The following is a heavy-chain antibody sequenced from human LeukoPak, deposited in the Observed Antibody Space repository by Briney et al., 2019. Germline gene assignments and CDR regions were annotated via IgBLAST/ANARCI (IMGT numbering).Heavy chain of an antibody. CDR1: GGSFSGYY. J-gene: IGHJ6*02. D-gene: IGHD1-26*01. V-gene: IGHV4-34*01. CDR2: INHSGST. CDR3: ARGPDPGKVGAAIYYYFGMDV. Sequence: SETLSLTCAVYGGSFSGYYWSWIRQPPGKGLEWIGEINHSGSTNYNPSLKSRVTISIDTSKNQFSLKLSPVTAADTAVYYCARGPDPGKVGAAIYYYFGMDVWGQGTTVTVSS.